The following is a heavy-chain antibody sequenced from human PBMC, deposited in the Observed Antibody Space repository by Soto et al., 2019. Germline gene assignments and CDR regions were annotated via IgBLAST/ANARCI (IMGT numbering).Heavy chain of an antibody. D-gene: IGHD5-12*01. Sequence: QVQLVQSGAEVKKPGSSVKVSCKASGDTFSSYTISWVRQAPGRGLEWMGRIIPIVTITNYAQKFQGRVTITADKSTSTAYMEMTSLRSEDTAVYYCAREDSCYDFTYYFDYWGQGTLVTVSS. CDR3: AREDSCYDFTYYFDY. CDR1: GDTFSSYT. V-gene: IGHV1-69*08. J-gene: IGHJ4*02. CDR2: IIPIVTIT.